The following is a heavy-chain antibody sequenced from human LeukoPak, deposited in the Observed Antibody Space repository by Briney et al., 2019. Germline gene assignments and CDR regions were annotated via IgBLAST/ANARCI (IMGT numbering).Heavy chain of an antibody. CDR3: ARGVPYNIWSGDPMDYYYYYMDV. D-gene: IGHD3-3*01. Sequence: GASVKVSCKASGYSFNSHGISWVRQAPGQGLEWMGWISGYNDNKKYAQKLQGRVTMTTDTSTSTAYMELRSLRSDDTAVYYCARGVPYNIWSGDPMDYYYYYMDVWGKGTTVTVSS. J-gene: IGHJ6*03. CDR1: GYSFNSHG. V-gene: IGHV1-18*01. CDR2: ISGYNDNK.